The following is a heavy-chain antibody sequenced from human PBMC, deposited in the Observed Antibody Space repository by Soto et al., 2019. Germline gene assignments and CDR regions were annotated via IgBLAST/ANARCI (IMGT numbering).Heavy chain of an antibody. CDR3: ARGYYDVLTGWYYFDY. D-gene: IGHD3-9*01. CDR2: IFYTGST. V-gene: IGHV4-31*03. Sequence: PSETLSLTCTVSGGSINSGGCYWSWIRQHPGKGLEWIGYIFYTGSTNYTPSLKSRVTISVDTSKNQFSLRLSSVTAADTAVYYCARGYYDVLTGWYYFDYWGHGTLVTVSS. J-gene: IGHJ4*01. CDR1: GGSINSGGCY.